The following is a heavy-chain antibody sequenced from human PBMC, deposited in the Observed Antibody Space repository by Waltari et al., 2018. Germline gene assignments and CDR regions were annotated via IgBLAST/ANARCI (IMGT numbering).Heavy chain of an antibody. V-gene: IGHV3-30*07. CDR1: GFTFSDDD. Sequence: QVQLVESGGGVVDPGRSLRLSCEASGFTFSDDDMEWVRQAPGKGLEWVAGISYDGSDEYYADSVRGRFTISRDDSKDTVNLQMNSLRPEDTAVYYCARDGPLQIQSWYSFDYWGQGTLVTVSS. D-gene: IGHD5-18*01. CDR2: ISYDGSDE. CDR3: ARDGPLQIQSWYSFDY. J-gene: IGHJ4*02.